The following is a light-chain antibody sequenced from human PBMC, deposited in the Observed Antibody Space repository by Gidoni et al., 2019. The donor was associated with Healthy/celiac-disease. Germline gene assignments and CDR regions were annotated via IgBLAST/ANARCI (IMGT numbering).Light chain of an antibody. V-gene: IGKV3D-15*01. J-gene: IGKJ4*01. Sequence: EMVMTQSPATLSVSPGERATLSCRASQSVSSNLAWYQQKPGQAPRLLLYGASTRATGIPARFSGSGSGTEFTLTISSLQSEDFAVYYCQQYNNWPVTFGGGTKVEIK. CDR3: QQYNNWPVT. CDR1: QSVSSN. CDR2: GAS.